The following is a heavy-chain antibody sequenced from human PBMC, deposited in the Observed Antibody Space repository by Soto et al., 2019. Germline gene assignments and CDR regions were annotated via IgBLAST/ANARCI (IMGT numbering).Heavy chain of an antibody. D-gene: IGHD5-18*01. CDR1: GYIFSNNW. CDR3: ARRSQKRAMDFGDY. V-gene: IGHV5-51*01. CDR2: IYPGDSDT. J-gene: IGHJ4*02. Sequence: GESLKISCTGSGYIFSNNWIAWVRQMPGKGLEWMGTIYPGDSDTRHSPSFQGQVTMSADKSISTAYLQWNSLKASDTAMYYCARRSQKRAMDFGDYWGQGTLVTVSS.